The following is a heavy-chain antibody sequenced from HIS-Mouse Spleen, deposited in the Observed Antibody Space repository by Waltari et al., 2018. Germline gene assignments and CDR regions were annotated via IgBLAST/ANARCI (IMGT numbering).Heavy chain of an antibody. D-gene: IGHD6-13*01. J-gene: IGHJ2*01. V-gene: IGHV4-39*07. CDR2: IYYSGST. CDR3: AREIPYSSSWYDWYFDL. CDR1: GGPISSSSYY. Sequence: QLQLQESGPGLVKPSETLSLTCTVSGGPISSSSYYWGWIRQPPGKGLEWIGRIYYSGSTYYNPSLKSRVTISVDTSKNQFSLKLSSVTAADMAVYYCAREIPYSSSWYDWYFDLWGRGTLVTVSS.